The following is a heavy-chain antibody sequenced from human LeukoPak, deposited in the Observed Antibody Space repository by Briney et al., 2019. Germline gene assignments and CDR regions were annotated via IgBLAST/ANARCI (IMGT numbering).Heavy chain of an antibody. CDR3: AKGAASRGYTYVAN. J-gene: IGHJ4*02. D-gene: IGHD5-18*01. V-gene: IGHV3-23*01. CDR1: AFTFRPDA. CDR2: ASGSGGST. Sequence: GVSLRLSCAASAFTFRPDARSWGRQAPGKGLEWVSTASGSGGSTYYADSVKGRFTISRDNSNNTLYLQMNSLRAEDTAVYYCAKGAASRGYTYVANWGQGTLVTVSS.